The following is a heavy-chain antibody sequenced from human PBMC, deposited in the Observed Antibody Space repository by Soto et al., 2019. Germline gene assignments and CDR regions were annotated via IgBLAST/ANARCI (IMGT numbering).Heavy chain of an antibody. CDR3: ARGEIVVVVAATDGFGMDV. CDR1: GFTFSSYG. J-gene: IGHJ6*02. Sequence: GGSLRLSCPASGFTFSSYGMHWVRQAPGKGLEWVAVIWYDGSNKYYADSVKGRFTISRDNSKNTLYLQMNSLRAEDTAVYYCARGEIVVVVAATDGFGMDVWGQGTTVTVSS. D-gene: IGHD2-15*01. V-gene: IGHV3-33*01. CDR2: IWYDGSNK.